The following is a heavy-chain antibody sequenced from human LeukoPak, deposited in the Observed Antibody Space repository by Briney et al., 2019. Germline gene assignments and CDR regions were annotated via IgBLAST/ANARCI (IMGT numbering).Heavy chain of an antibody. CDR3: ACDFGSGSARRDY. V-gene: IGHV3-48*03. D-gene: IGHD3-3*01. CDR1: GFTFSSYE. J-gene: IGHJ4*02. CDR2: ISRSGSTI. Sequence: PGGSLRLSCAASGFTFSSYEMNWVRQAPGKGLEWVSYISRSGSTIYYADSVKGRFTISRDNAENSLYLQMNSLRAEDTAVYYCACDFGSGSARRDYWGQGTLVTVSS.